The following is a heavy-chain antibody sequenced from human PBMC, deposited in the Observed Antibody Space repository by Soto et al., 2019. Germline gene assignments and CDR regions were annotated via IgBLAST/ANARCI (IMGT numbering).Heavy chain of an antibody. V-gene: IGHV1-58*01. CDR1: GFTFTSSA. D-gene: IGHD3-16*02. CDR2: IVVGSGNT. CDR3: AAAVMITFGGVIAKTTYYYGMDV. Sequence: ASVKVSCKASGFTFTSSAVQWVRQARGQRLEWIGWIVVGSGNTNYAQKFQERVTITRDMSTSTAYMELSSLRSEDTAVYYCAAAVMITFGGVIAKTTYYYGMDVWGQGTTVTVSS. J-gene: IGHJ6*02.